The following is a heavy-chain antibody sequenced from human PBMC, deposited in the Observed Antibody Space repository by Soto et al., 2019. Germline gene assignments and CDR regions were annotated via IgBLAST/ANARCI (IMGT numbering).Heavy chain of an antibody. J-gene: IGHJ4*02. CDR2: MNPSNGNA. Sequence: GASVKVSCKASGDTFIKYDINWVRQATGQGLEWMGWMNPSNGNAGYAQNFRGRVTMTSNTSITTAYMELSGLRYEDTAVYYCARRKERSGPNYFDVWGQGTLVTVPQ. V-gene: IGHV1-8*01. CDR1: GDTFIKYD. CDR3: ARRKERSGPNYFDV. D-gene: IGHD6-25*01.